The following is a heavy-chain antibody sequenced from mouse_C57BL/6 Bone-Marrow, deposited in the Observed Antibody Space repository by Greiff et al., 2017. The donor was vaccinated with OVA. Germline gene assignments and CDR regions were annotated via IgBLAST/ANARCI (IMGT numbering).Heavy chain of an antibody. D-gene: IGHD2-4*01. V-gene: IGHV3-6*01. Sequence: VQLQQSGPGLVKPSQSLSLTCSVTGYSITSGYYWNWIRQFPGNKLEWMGYISYDGSNNYNPSLKNRISITRDTSKNQFFLKLNSVTTEDTATYYCASSFYYDYDDYAMDYWGQGTSVTVSS. CDR2: ISYDGSN. J-gene: IGHJ4*01. CDR3: ASSFYYDYDDYAMDY. CDR1: GYSITSGYY.